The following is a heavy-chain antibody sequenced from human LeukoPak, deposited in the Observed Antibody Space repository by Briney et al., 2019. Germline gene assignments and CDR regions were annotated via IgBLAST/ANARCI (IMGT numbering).Heavy chain of an antibody. V-gene: IGHV3-23*01. CDR1: GFTFSNYA. J-gene: IGHJ4*02. D-gene: IGHD4-11*01. CDR2: TSGRADHT. CDR3: AKGPNDSSNYLFDY. Sequence: GGSLRLSCTASGFTFSNYAMSWVRQAPGKGLEWVSATSGRADHTYYADSVKGRFIISRDNSKNTVYLQMNSLRVEDTAVYYCAKGPNDSSNYLFDYWGQGTLVTVSS.